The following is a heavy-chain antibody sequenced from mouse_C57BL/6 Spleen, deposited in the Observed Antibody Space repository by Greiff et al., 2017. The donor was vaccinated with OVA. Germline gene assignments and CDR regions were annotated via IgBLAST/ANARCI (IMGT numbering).Heavy chain of an antibody. J-gene: IGHJ3*01. CDR3: AQTAQATPCAY. CDR2: IYPGDGDT. V-gene: IGHV1-82*01. D-gene: IGHD3-2*02. Sequence: VQLQQSGPELVKPGASVKISCKASGYAFSSSWMNWVKQRPGKGLEWIGRIYPGDGDTNYNGKFKGKATLTADKSSSTAYMQLSSLTSEDSAVYFCAQTAQATPCAYWGQGTLVTVSA. CDR1: GYAFSSSW.